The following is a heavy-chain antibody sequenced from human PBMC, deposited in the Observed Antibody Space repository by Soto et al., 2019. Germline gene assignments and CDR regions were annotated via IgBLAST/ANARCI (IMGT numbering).Heavy chain of an antibody. V-gene: IGHV1-46*01. CDR3: ARDHSLWFGELLYYFDY. CDR1: GYTFTSYY. Sequence: ASVKVSCKASGYTFTSYYMHWVRLAPGLGLEWMGIINTSGGSTSYAQKFQGKVTMTRDTATSTVYMELSSLRSKDTAVYYCARDHSLWFGELLYYFDYWGQGTLVTVSS. D-gene: IGHD3-10*01. CDR2: INTSGGST. J-gene: IGHJ4*02.